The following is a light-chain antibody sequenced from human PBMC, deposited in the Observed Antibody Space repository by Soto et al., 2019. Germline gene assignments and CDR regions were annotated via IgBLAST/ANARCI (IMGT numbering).Light chain of an antibody. J-gene: IGLJ2*01. CDR3: QSYDSSLSGVV. CDR2: GNS. CDR1: SSNIGAGYD. V-gene: IGLV1-40*01. Sequence: QSVLTQPPSVSGAPGXRXTISCTGSSSNIGAGYDVHWYQQLPGTAPKLLIYGNSNRPSGVPDRFSGSKSGTSASLAITGLQAEDEADYYCQSYDSSLSGVVFGGGTKVTVL.